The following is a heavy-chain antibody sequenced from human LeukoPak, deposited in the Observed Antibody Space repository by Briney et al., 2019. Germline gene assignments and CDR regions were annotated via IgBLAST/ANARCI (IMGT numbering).Heavy chain of an antibody. D-gene: IGHD3-22*01. J-gene: IGHJ4*02. Sequence: SETLSLTCTVSGGSISSYYWSWIRQPAGKGLEWIGRIYTSGSTNYSPSLKSRVTMSVDTSKNQFSLKLSSVTAADTAVYYCARERYYYDSSGYYRPDFDYWGQGTLVTVSS. CDR3: ARERYYYDSSGYYRPDFDY. CDR1: GGSISSYY. CDR2: IYTSGST. V-gene: IGHV4-4*07.